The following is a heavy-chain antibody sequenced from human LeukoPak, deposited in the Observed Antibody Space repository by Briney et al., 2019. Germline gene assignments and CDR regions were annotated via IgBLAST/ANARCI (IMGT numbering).Heavy chain of an antibody. J-gene: IGHJ4*02. Sequence: ASVKVSCQVSGYTLTELSMHWVRQAPGKGLEWMGGFDPEDGETIYAQKFQGRVTMTEDTSTDTAYMELSSLRSEDTAVYYCATAVVRGVLLWFGELLFWGQGTLVTVSS. D-gene: IGHD3-10*01. CDR3: ATAVVRGVLLWFGELLF. CDR2: FDPEDGET. V-gene: IGHV1-24*01. CDR1: GYTLTELS.